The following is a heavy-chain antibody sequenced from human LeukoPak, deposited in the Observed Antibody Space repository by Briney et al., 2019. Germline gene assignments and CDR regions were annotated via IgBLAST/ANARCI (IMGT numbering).Heavy chain of an antibody. CDR3: AKYLTGTWSYIDC. CDR2: ISVGNENT. D-gene: IGHD3-16*01. CDR1: GITVSNNG. V-gene: IGHV3-23*01. J-gene: IGHJ4*02. Sequence: GGSLRLSCAASGITVSNNGMTWVRQAPGKGLEWVAGISVGNENTFYTESLKGRFTISRDNSKNTVFLEMNNLGAEDTAVYYCAKYLTGTWSYIDCWGQGTLVTVSS.